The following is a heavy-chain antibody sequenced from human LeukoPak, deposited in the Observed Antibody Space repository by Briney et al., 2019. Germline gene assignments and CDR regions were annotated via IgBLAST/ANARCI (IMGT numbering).Heavy chain of an antibody. D-gene: IGHD3-22*01. V-gene: IGHV1-8*01. J-gene: IGHJ4*02. CDR1: GYTFTSYD. CDR2: MNPNSGNT. Sequence: ASVKVSCKASGYTFTSYDINWVRQATGQGLEWMGWMNPNSGNTGYAQKFQGRVTMTRSTSISTAYMELSSLRSEDTAVYYCARGRDHYDSSGYYLRYFDYWGQGTLVTVSS. CDR3: ARGRDHYDSSGYYLRYFDY.